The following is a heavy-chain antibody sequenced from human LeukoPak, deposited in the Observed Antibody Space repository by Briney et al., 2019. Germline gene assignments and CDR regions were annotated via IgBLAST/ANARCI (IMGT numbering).Heavy chain of an antibody. CDR2: ISSSSTYI. CDR3: AKDVQSWPTYFDY. CDR1: GFTFSSYS. J-gene: IGHJ4*02. D-gene: IGHD1-1*01. V-gene: IGHV3-21*04. Sequence: PGGSLRLSCAASGFTFSSYSMNWVRQAPGKGLEWVSSISSSSTYIYYADSVRGRFTVSRDNSKNTLYLQVNSLRAADTAVYFCAKDVQSWPTYFDYWGQGTLVTVSS.